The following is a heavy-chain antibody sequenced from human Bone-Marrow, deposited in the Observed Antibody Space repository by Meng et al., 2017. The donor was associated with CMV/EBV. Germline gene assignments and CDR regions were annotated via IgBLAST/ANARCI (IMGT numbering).Heavy chain of an antibody. CDR3: ARELWGGANDY. CDR1: GYTFSSYG. Sequence: ASVKVSCKASGYTFSSYGVTWMRQAPGQGLEWMGWISAYNGNTNYAQKLQGRVTMTTDTSTSTAYMELRSLRSDDTAVYYCARELWGGANDYWGQGTLVTVSS. V-gene: IGHV1-18*01. D-gene: IGHD1-26*01. CDR2: ISAYNGNT. J-gene: IGHJ4*02.